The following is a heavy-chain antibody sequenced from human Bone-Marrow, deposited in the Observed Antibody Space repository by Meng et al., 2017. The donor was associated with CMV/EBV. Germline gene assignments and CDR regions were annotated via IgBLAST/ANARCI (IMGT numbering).Heavy chain of an antibody. V-gene: IGHV3-9*01. CDR3: AKLGVPAAIPGWFDP. Sequence: SLKISCAASGFTFDDYAMHWVRQAPGKGLEWVSGISWNSGSIGYADSVKGRFTISRDNAKNSLYLQMNSLRAEDTALYYCAKLGVPAAIPGWFDPWGQGTRVTVSS. D-gene: IGHD2-2*02. CDR2: ISWNSGSI. J-gene: IGHJ5*02. CDR1: GFTFDDYA.